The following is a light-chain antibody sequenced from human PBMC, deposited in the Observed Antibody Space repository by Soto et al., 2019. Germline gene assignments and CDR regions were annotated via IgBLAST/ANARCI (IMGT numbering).Light chain of an antibody. V-gene: IGKV3-20*01. CDR2: GAS. CDR3: PQYGSSEGT. J-gene: IGKJ1*01. Sequence: EIVMTQSPASLSVTPGERVTLSCRASQSVNRQVLWYQHRPGQAPRLLIYGASSRATGIPDRFSGSGSGTDFTLTISRLEPEDFAVYYCPQYGSSEGTFGQGTKVDIK. CDR1: QSVNRQV.